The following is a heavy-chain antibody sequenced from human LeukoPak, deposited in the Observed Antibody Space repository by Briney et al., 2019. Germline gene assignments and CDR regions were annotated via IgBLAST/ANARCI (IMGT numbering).Heavy chain of an antibody. V-gene: IGHV3-7*01. D-gene: IGHD4-11*01. CDR1: GFTFSSYW. CDR3: AREQKAYSNYPNYDY. CDR2: IKQDGSEK. J-gene: IGHJ4*02. Sequence: GGSLRLSCAASGFTFSSYWMSWVRQAPGKGLEWVANIKQDGSEKYYVDSVKGRFTISRDNAKNSLYLQMNSLRAEDTAIYYCAREQKAYSNYPNYDYWGQGTLVTVSS.